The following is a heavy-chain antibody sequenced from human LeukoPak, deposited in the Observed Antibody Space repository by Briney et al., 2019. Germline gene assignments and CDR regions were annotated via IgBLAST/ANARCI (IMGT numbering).Heavy chain of an antibody. D-gene: IGHD5-24*01. CDR2: IKKDGSEK. Sequence: GRSLRLSCAASGFTFSNYGMHWVRQAPGKGLEWVANIKKDGSEKYYVDSVKGRFTISRDNAKKSLYLQMNSLRAEDTAVYYCARETEMANLDYWGQGTRVTVSS. CDR1: GFTFSNYG. V-gene: IGHV3-7*04. J-gene: IGHJ4*02. CDR3: ARETEMANLDY.